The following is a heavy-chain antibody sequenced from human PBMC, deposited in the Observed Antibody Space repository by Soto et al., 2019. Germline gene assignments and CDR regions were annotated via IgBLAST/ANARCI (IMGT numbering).Heavy chain of an antibody. Sequence: QLQLQESGSELVKPSQTLSLTCAVSGGSISSGGYSWSWIRQPPGKGLEWIGYIYHSGSTYYNPSLKSRVTISVDRSKNQFSLKLSSVTAADTAVYYCARSVVVTAIPIWFDPWGQGTLVTVSS. CDR2: IYHSGST. CDR1: GGSISSGGYS. CDR3: ARSVVVTAIPIWFDP. J-gene: IGHJ5*02. V-gene: IGHV4-30-2*01. D-gene: IGHD2-21*02.